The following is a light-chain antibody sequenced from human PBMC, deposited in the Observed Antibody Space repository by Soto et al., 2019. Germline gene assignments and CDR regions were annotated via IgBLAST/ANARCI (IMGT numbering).Light chain of an antibody. CDR1: KLQDKY. J-gene: IGLJ3*02. CDR2: QDK. V-gene: IGLV3-1*01. CDR3: QAWDSSAVV. Sequence: SYELTQPPSVSVSPGQTASITCSGDKLQDKYACWYQQKPGQSPVLVIYQDKKRPSGIPERFSGSNSGNTATLTISGTQAMDEADYYCQAWDSSAVVFGGGTKVTVL.